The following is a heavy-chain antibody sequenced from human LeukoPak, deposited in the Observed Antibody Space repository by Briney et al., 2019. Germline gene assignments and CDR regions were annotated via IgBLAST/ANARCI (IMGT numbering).Heavy chain of an antibody. D-gene: IGHD3-10*01. CDR1: GFTFSDFY. Sequence: GGSLRLSCAASGFTFSDFYMSWIRQAPGRGLEWLSDISSSSTDTNYADSVKGRFTISRDNAKNSLFLQLNSLRAEDTAVYYCARKTYYYDSGSYSKSYYFDYWGQGTLVTVSS. CDR2: ISSSSTDT. J-gene: IGHJ4*02. V-gene: IGHV3-11*06. CDR3: ARKTYYYDSGSYSKSYYFDY.